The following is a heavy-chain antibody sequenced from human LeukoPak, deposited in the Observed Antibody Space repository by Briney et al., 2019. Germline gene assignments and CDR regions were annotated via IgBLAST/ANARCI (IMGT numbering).Heavy chain of an antibody. Sequence: TGGSLRLSCAASGFTFSSYWMNWVHQAPGKGLVWVSRVASDGSSTTYADSVKGRFSISRDNAKNTLYLQMNSLRVEDTAMYYCARGRPHGNDYWGQGTLVTVSS. D-gene: IGHD4-23*01. CDR3: ARGRPHGNDY. CDR1: GFTFSSYW. V-gene: IGHV3-74*01. J-gene: IGHJ4*02. CDR2: VASDGSST.